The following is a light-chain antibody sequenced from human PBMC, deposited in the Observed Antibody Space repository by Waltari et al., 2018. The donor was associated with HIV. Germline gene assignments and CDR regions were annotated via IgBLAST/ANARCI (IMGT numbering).Light chain of an antibody. Sequence: DIQMTQSPSSLSASVGDRVTVTCRASQNINIYLNWYQQKPGKVPKLLIYGASTLQSVVPSRVSGGGSGTDFTLTISSLQPEDFATYFCQQSYTSPSLTFGQGTRLEIK. CDR1: QNINIY. CDR3: QQSYTSPSLT. V-gene: IGKV1-39*01. CDR2: GAS. J-gene: IGKJ5*01.